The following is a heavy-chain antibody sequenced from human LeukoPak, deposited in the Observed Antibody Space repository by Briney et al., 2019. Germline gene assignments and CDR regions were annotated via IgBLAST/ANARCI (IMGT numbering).Heavy chain of an antibody. J-gene: IGHJ6*03. CDR3: ARGPKGRYDFWSGYSYGYYYYMDV. CDR1: GYTFTSYD. Sequence: GASVKVSCKASGYTFTSYDINWVRQATGQGLEWMGWMNPNSGNTGYAQKFQGRVTMTRNTSISTAYMELSSLRSEDTAVYYCARGPKGRYDFWSGYSYGYYYYMDVWGKGTTVTFSS. V-gene: IGHV1-8*01. D-gene: IGHD3-3*01. CDR2: MNPNSGNT.